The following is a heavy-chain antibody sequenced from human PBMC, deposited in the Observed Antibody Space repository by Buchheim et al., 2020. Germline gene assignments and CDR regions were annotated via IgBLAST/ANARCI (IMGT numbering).Heavy chain of an antibody. CDR3: ARGRDYYDSSGYYYWDYYYGMDV. CDR2: IYYSGST. Sequence: QVQLQESGPGLVKPSQTLSLTCTVSGGSISSGGYYWSWIRQHPGKGLEWIGYIYYSGSTYYNPSLKSRVTISVDTSKNQFSLKLSSVTAADTAVYYCARGRDYYDSSGYYYWDYYYGMDVWGQGTT. J-gene: IGHJ6*02. V-gene: IGHV4-31*03. D-gene: IGHD3-22*01. CDR1: GGSISSGGYY.